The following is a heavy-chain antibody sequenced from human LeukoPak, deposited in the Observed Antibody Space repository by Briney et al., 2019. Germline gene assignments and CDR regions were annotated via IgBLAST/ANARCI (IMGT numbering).Heavy chain of an antibody. CDR3: ARWGGATPGGFDP. CDR2: MNPNSGNT. V-gene: IGHV1-8*02. CDR1: GYTFTSYG. D-gene: IGHD2-15*01. J-gene: IGHJ5*02. Sequence: ASVKVSCKASGYTFTSYGISWVRQAPGQGLEWMGWMNPNSGNTGYAQKFQGRVTMTRNTSISTAYMELSSLRSEDTAVYYCARWGGATPGGFDPWGQGTLVTVSS.